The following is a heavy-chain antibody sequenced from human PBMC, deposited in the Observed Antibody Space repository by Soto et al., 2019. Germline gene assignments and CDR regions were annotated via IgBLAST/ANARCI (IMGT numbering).Heavy chain of an antibody. CDR3: ARMNYYDTSGYPFDY. D-gene: IGHD3-22*01. CDR2: IYFRGTT. J-gene: IGHJ4*02. Sequence: PSATLSLTCPIIGCSISSYYWSWIRQPPGEGLEWIGYIYFRGTTNYNPSLKSRVTMSADTSKNQFSLKLNSVTAADTAVYYCARMNYYDTSGYPFDYWGQGMMVTVS. V-gene: IGHV4-59*01. CDR1: GCSISSYY.